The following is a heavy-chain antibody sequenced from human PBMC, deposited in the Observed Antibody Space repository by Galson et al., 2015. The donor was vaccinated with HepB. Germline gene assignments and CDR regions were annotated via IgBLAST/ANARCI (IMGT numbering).Heavy chain of an antibody. J-gene: IGHJ6*02. V-gene: IGHV4-4*02. CDR2: IYHSGNT. Sequence: SLTCAVSGGSISSSNWWSWVRQPPGKGLEWIGEIYHSGNTNYNPSLKSRVTISVDKSKNQFSLKLSSVTAADTAVYYCALADFWSGYAWDVWGQGTTVTVSS. CDR3: ALADFWSGYAWDV. CDR1: GGSISSSNW. D-gene: IGHD3-3*01.